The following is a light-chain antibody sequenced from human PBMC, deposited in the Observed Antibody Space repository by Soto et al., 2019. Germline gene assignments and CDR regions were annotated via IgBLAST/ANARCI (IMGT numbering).Light chain of an antibody. CDR1: QSVGSD. Sequence: EIVMTQSPATLSVSPGERATLSCRASQSVGSDLAWYQQKPGQAPRLVIYDIFTRATGVPISISGSGSGTEFTLTISSLQSEDFAVYYCQQYGSSLTFGGGTKVEIK. V-gene: IGKV3D-15*01. J-gene: IGKJ4*02. CDR2: DIF. CDR3: QQYGSSLT.